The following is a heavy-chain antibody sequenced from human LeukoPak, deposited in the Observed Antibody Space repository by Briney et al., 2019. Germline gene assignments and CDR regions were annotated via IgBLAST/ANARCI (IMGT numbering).Heavy chain of an antibody. CDR1: GDSISSGGSS. D-gene: IGHD5-12*01. V-gene: IGHV4-30-2*06. Sequence: PSQTLSLTCAVSGDSISSGGSSWNWIRQSAGKGLEWIGYIYHSGSTYYNPSLRSRLTISVDRSKNQFSLKLNSVTAADTAIYYCARGGYSGYDFWFDRWGQGTLVTVSS. J-gene: IGHJ5*02. CDR2: IYHSGST. CDR3: ARGGYSGYDFWFDR.